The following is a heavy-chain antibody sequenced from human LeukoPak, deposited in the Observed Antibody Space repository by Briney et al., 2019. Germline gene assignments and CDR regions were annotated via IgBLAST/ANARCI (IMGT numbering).Heavy chain of an antibody. J-gene: IGHJ4*02. CDR1: GGSISSGSYY. CDR2: IYTSGST. CDR3: ARGLGYYDILTGYYNGDYFDY. Sequence: KSSETLSLTCTVSGGSISSGSYYWGWIRQPAGKGLEWIGRIYTSGSTNYNPSLKSRVTISVDTSKNQFSLKLSSVTAADTAVYYCARGLGYYDILTGYYNGDYFDYWGQGTLVTVSS. V-gene: IGHV4-61*02. D-gene: IGHD3-9*01.